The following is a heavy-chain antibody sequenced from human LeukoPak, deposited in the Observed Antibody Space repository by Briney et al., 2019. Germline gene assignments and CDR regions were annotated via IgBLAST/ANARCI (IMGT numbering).Heavy chain of an antibody. V-gene: IGHV4-39*01. CDR1: GDSMTSSNHY. J-gene: IGHJ6*02. CDR3: ARRSHCTGDSCYPV. Sequence: SETLSLTCTVSGDSMTSSNHYWVWIRQPPGKGLEWVGSIYYGGSTYYNPSLKSRVTISQDTSKNQFSLKVNTVTAADTAVYHCARRSHCTGDSCYPVWGQGTTVTVSS. D-gene: IGHD2-15*01. CDR2: IYYGGST.